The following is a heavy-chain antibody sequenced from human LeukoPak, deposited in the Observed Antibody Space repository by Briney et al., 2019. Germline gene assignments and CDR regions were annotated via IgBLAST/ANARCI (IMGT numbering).Heavy chain of an antibody. V-gene: IGHV4-39*07. D-gene: IGHD1-7*01. CDR2: IYYSGST. CDR1: GGSISSSSYY. Sequence: SGTLSLTCAVSGGSISSSSYYWGWIRQPPGKGLEWIGSIYYSGSTYYNPSLKSRVTISVDTSKNQFSLKLSSVTAADTAVYYCATSYNWNSPFDYWGQGTLVTVSS. J-gene: IGHJ4*02. CDR3: ATSYNWNSPFDY.